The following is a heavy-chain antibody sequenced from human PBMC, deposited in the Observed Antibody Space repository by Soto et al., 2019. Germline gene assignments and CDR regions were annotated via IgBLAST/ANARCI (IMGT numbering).Heavy chain of an antibody. Sequence: GASVKVSCKASGYTFTSYDINWVRQATGQGLEWMGWMNPNSGNTGYAQKFQGRVTMTRNTSISTVYMELSSLRSEDTAVYYCARSNPTTANAFDIWGQGTMVTVSS. J-gene: IGHJ3*02. CDR1: GYTFTSYD. CDR2: MNPNSGNT. V-gene: IGHV1-8*01. CDR3: ARSNPTTANAFDI. D-gene: IGHD4-17*01.